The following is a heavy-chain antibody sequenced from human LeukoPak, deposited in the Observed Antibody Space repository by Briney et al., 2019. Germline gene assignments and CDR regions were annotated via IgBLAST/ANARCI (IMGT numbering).Heavy chain of an antibody. CDR3: VRSYYYGSSGYFFDY. CDR1: GFSLSTSGVC. D-gene: IGHD3-22*01. CDR2: IDWDDDK. J-gene: IGHJ4*02. V-gene: IGHV2-70*11. Sequence: SGPTLVKATQTLTLTCTFSGFSLSTSGVCVSWIRQPPRKALKWLPRIDWDDDKYYSTSLKTRLTISKDTSKNQVVLTMTNMDPVDTATYYCVRSYYYGSSGYFFDYWGQGTLVTVSS.